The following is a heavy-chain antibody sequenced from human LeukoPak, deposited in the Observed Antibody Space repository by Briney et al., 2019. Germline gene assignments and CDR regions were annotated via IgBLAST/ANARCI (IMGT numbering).Heavy chain of an antibody. CDR2: ISSSSSTI. V-gene: IGHV3-48*01. CDR3: ARDLYYYDSSGSCAFDI. Sequence: GGSLRLSCAASGFTFSGFAMDWVRQAPGKGLEWVSYISSSSSTIYYADSVKGRFTISRDNSKNTLYLQMNSLRAEDTAVYYCARDLYYYDSSGSCAFDIWGQGTMVTVSS. D-gene: IGHD3-22*01. J-gene: IGHJ3*02. CDR1: GFTFSGFA.